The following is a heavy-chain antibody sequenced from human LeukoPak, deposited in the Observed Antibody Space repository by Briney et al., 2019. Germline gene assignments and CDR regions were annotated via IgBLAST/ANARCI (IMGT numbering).Heavy chain of an antibody. CDR1: GDSISGYY. J-gene: IGHJ4*02. V-gene: IGHV4-59*01. Sequence: PSETLSLTCTVSGDSISGYYWAWIRQPPGKGLEWIGYIYYSGSINYNPSLTSRLTISVDTSKNQFSLKLSSVTAADTAVYYCARLRGNYFPDYWGPGTLVTVSS. D-gene: IGHD4-11*01. CDR2: IYYSGSI. CDR3: ARLRGNYFPDY.